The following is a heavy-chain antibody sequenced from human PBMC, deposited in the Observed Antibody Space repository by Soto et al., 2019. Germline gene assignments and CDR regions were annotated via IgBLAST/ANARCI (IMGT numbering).Heavy chain of an antibody. V-gene: IGHV1-69*06. CDR3: ARALGSSWSNSLDP. D-gene: IGHD6-13*01. CDR1: GDTFISYA. Sequence: SVKVSCKASGDTFISYAISWVRQAPGQGLEWMGGIIPIFGTANYAQKFQGRVTITADKSTSTAYMELSSLRSEDTAVYYCARALGSSWSNSLDPWGQGTLVTVSS. J-gene: IGHJ5*02. CDR2: IIPIFGTA.